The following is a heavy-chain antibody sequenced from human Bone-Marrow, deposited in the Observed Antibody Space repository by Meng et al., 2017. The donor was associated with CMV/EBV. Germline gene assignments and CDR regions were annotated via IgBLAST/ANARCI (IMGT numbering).Heavy chain of an antibody. Sequence: GGSLRLSCAASGFTFSSYSMNWVRQAPGKGLEWVSSISSSSSYIYYADSVKGRFTISRDNAKNSLYLQMNSLRAEDTAVYYCARAVVVVPAAISSYYGMDVWGQGTTVTVSS. D-gene: IGHD2-2*01. CDR2: ISSSSSYI. V-gene: IGHV3-21*01. CDR1: GFTFSSYS. J-gene: IGHJ6*02. CDR3: ARAVVVVPAAISSYYGMDV.